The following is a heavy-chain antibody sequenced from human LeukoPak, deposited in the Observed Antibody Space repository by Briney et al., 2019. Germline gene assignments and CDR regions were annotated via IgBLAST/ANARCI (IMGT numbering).Heavy chain of an antibody. J-gene: IGHJ4*02. CDR3: ARVGELRYFDWPPYYFDY. CDR1: GGSISSGSYY. CDR2: IYTSGST. Sequence: SETLSLTCTVSGGSISSGSYYWSWIRQPAGKGLEWIGRIYTSGSTNYNPSLKSRVTISVDTSKNQFSLKLSSVTAADTAVYYCARVGELRYFDWPPYYFDYWGQGTLVTVSS. V-gene: IGHV4-61*02. D-gene: IGHD3-9*01.